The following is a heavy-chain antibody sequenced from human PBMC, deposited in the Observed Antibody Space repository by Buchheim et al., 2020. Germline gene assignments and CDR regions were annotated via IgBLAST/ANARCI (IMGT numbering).Heavy chain of an antibody. J-gene: IGHJ4*02. CDR1: GFTFSSYG. CDR2: IWYDGSYK. D-gene: IGHD4-17*01. Sequence: QVQLVESGGGVVQPGRSLTLSCAASGFTFSSYGMHWVRQAPGKGLEWVALIWYDGSYKYYGDSVKGRFTISRDNSKNTMYLQMNSLRAEDTAVYYCARVTTGTTGPFDYWGQGTL. CDR3: ARVTTGTTGPFDY. V-gene: IGHV3-33*01.